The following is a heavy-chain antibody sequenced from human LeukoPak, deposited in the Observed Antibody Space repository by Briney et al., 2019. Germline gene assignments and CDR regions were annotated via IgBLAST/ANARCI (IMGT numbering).Heavy chain of an antibody. V-gene: IGHV4-61*01. J-gene: IGHJ5*02. CDR1: GASVSSASY. CDR3: ARSRAFNSGAFDP. CDR2: IYNGVNT. Sequence: SETLSLTCTVSGASVSSASYWTWIRQPPGKGVEWIAHIYNGVNTNYNPSLKSRVAISVDTSKNQFSLRLNSVTAADTAVYYCARSRAFNSGAFDPWGQGSLVTVSS. D-gene: IGHD1-26*01.